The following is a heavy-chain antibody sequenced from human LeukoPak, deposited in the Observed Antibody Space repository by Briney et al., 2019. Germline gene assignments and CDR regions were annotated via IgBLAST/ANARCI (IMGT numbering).Heavy chain of an antibody. V-gene: IGHV3-23*01. CDR2: ITGSGGST. Sequence: GGSLRLSCAASGFTFSNYAMSWVRQAPGKGLEWVSIITGSGGSTYYADSVKGRFTISRDNSKNTLYLQMNNLRAEDTAVYYCARCIVVVVAATPYYYYMDVWGKGTTVTVSS. J-gene: IGHJ6*03. CDR3: ARCIVVVVAATPYYYYMDV. D-gene: IGHD2-15*01. CDR1: GFTFSNYA.